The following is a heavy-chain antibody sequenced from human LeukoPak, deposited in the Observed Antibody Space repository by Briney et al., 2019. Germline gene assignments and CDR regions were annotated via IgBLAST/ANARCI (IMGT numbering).Heavy chain of an antibody. V-gene: IGHV3-64D*06. CDR1: GFTFSSYA. D-gene: IGHD1-26*01. J-gene: IGHJ4*02. CDR2: ISSNGGST. Sequence: GGSLRLSCSASGFTFSSYAMHWVRQAPGKGLEYVSAISSNGGSTYYADSVKDRFTISRDNSKNTLFLQLSSLRAEDTAVYYCVKVGTATSDNWGQRTLVTVSS. CDR3: VKVGTATSDN.